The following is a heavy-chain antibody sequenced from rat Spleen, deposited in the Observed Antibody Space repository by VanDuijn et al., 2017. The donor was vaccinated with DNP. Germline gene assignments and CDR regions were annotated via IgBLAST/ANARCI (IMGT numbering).Heavy chain of an antibody. CDR1: GFTFSDYY. CDR3: SRWNSSGYYFDY. Sequence: EVQLVESGGGLVQPGRSLKLSCAASGFTFSDYYMAWVRQAPTKGLEWVAYIRYDGGITQYGDSVKGRFTVSRDNVKSTLYLQMNSLRSEDMATYYCSRWNSSGYYFDYWGQGVMVTVSS. V-gene: IGHV5-22*01. CDR2: IRYDGGIT. D-gene: IGHD4-3*01. J-gene: IGHJ2*01.